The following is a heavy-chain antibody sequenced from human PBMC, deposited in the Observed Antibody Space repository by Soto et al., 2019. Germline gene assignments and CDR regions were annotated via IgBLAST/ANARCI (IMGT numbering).Heavy chain of an antibody. CDR2: IKSKTDGGTT. J-gene: IGHJ4*02. CDR3: TTDFDYSNVFDY. D-gene: IGHD4-4*01. V-gene: IGHV3-15*01. CDR1: GFTFSNAW. Sequence: VGSLRLSCAASGFTFSNAWISCVRQAPGKGLEWVGRIKSKTDGGTTDYAAPVKGRFTISRDDSKNTLYLQMNSLKTEDTAVYYCTTDFDYSNVFDYWGQGTLVTVSS.